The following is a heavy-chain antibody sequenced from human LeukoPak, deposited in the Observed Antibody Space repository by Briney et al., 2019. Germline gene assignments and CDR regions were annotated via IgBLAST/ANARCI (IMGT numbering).Heavy chain of an antibody. CDR1: GYGFTSYW. CDR2: NYSADSDT. CDR3: ARRGADYCSGDTCYYFDY. J-gene: IGHJ4*02. V-gene: IGHV5-51*01. D-gene: IGHD2-15*01. Sequence: GESLKISCKASGYGFTSYWIGWVRQMPGKGLEWMAINYSADSDTRYSPSFQGQVTISADIPISTAYLHWNSLKASDTAIYYCARRGADYCSGDTCYYFDYWGQGTLVTVSS.